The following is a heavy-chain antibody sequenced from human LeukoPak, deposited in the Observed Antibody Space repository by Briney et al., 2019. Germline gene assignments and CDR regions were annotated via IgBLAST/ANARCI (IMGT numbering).Heavy chain of an antibody. D-gene: IGHD3/OR15-3a*01. CDR1: GFTVSSNY. J-gene: IGHJ6*02. CDR3: ARDWTMIARYGMDV. Sequence: QPGGSLRLSCAASGFTVSSNYMSWVRQAPGKGLEWVSVIYSGGSTYYADSVKGRFTISRDKSKNTLYLQMNSLRAEDTAVYYCARDWTMIARYGMDVWGQGTTVTVSS. CDR2: IYSGGST. V-gene: IGHV3-66*01.